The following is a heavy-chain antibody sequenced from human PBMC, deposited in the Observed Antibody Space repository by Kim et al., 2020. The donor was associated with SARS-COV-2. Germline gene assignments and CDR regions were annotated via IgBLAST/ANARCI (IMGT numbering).Heavy chain of an antibody. Sequence: GGSLRLSCTVSGFNVSNYVSWVRQGPGKGLEWVSTISTGGDTNYADSVKGRFTISRDNPKNTVFLQMNSLRVEDTAQYYCARGGAPGYYRLPFTPWGQGTPVIVSS. CDR1: GFNVSNY. D-gene: IGHD3-3*01. J-gene: IGHJ5*02. CDR2: ISTGGDT. CDR3: ARGGAPGYYRLPFTP. V-gene: IGHV3-53*01.